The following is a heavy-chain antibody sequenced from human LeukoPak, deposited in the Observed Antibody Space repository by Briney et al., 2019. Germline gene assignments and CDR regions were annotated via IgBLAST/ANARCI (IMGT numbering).Heavy chain of an antibody. J-gene: IGHJ3*02. CDR3: ARAGEVTTPGYAFDI. V-gene: IGHV4-34*01. CDR2: INHSGST. D-gene: IGHD4-17*01. Sequence: SETLSLTCAVDGGSFSGYYWSWIRQPPGKGLEWIGEINHSGSTNYNPSLKSRVTISVDTSKNQFSLKLSSATAADTAVYYCARAGEVTTPGYAFDIWGQGTMVTVSS. CDR1: GGSFSGYY.